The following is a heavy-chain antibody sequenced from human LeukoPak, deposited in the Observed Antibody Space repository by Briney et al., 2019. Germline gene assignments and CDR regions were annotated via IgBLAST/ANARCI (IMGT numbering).Heavy chain of an antibody. D-gene: IGHD3-22*01. CDR2: IYYSGTT. CDR3: ARDPSSGYPPGAFDI. Sequence: SETLSLTCTVSGGSINYGGWIRQPPGKGLEWIGSIYYSGTTYYNPSLKGRVTIFVDTSKNQFSLKLSSVTAADTAVYYCARDPSSGYPPGAFDIWGQGTMVTVSS. CDR1: GGSINY. J-gene: IGHJ3*02. V-gene: IGHV4-39*07.